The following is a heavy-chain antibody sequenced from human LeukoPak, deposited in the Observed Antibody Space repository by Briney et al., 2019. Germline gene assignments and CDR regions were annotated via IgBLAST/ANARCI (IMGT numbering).Heavy chain of an antibody. CDR1: GGSISSYY. CDR3: AREGEYCSGGSCYLNWFDP. Sequence: SETLSLTCTVSGGSISSYYWSWIRQPPGKGLEWIGYIYYSGSTNYNPSLKSRVTISVDTSKNQFSLKLSSVTAADTAVYYCAREGEYCSGGSCYLNWFDPWGQGTLVTVSS. CDR2: IYYSGST. V-gene: IGHV4-59*12. J-gene: IGHJ5*02. D-gene: IGHD2-15*01.